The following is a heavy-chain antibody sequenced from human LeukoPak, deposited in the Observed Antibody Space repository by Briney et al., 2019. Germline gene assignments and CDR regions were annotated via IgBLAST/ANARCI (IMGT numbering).Heavy chain of an antibody. CDR1: GYTFPSYF. V-gene: IGHV1-46*01. D-gene: IGHD6-6*01. CDR3: ARTAARRFDY. CDR2: INPTGGST. Sequence: ASVKVSCTASGYTFPSYFMHWVRQAPGQGLEWMGIINPTGGSTAYAQKFQGRVTMTRDTSTSTVYMELSSLRSDDTAVYYCARTAARRFDYWGQGTLVTVSS. J-gene: IGHJ4*02.